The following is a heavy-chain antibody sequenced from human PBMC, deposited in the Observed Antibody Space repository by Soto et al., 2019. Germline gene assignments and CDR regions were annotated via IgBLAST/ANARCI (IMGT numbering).Heavy chain of an antibody. Sequence: EVQQVESGGGLIQPGGSLRLSCAASGFTVSSKCMTWVRQAPGKGLEWVSVIYGGGTTYYADSVKGRFTISRDNSKNTLYLQMNSLRAEDTAVYYCVQTTGWPGFDFWGQGPLVSVSS. CDR3: VQTTGWPGFDF. CDR2: IYGGGTT. CDR1: GFTVSSKC. V-gene: IGHV3-53*01. J-gene: IGHJ4*02. D-gene: IGHD6-19*01.